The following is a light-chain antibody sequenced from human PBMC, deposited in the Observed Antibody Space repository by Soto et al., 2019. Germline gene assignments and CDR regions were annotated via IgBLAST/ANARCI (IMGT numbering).Light chain of an antibody. CDR1: SSDVGGYNF. V-gene: IGLV2-14*01. CDR2: DVS. CDR3: SSYTSSSTRVV. Sequence: QSVLTQPASVSGSPGQSITISCTGTSSDVGGYNFVSWYQQHPGKAPKLMIYDVSNRPSGVSNRFSGSKSGNTASLTISGLKAEDEAEYYCSSYTSSSTRVVFGGGTKLTVL. J-gene: IGLJ2*01.